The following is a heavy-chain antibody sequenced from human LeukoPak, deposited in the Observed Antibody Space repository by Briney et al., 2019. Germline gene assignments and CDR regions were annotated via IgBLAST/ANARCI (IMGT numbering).Heavy chain of an antibody. V-gene: IGHV3-21*01. CDR1: GFTFSSYS. J-gene: IGHJ3*02. CDR3: ARDSGIAVAGTPDAFDI. D-gene: IGHD6-19*01. Sequence: PGGSLRLSCAASGFTFSSYSMNWVRQAPGKGLEWVSSISSSSSYIYYADSVKGRFTISRDNAKNSLYLQMNSLRAEDTAVYYCARDSGIAVAGTPDAFDIWGQGTMVTVSS. CDR2: ISSSSSYI.